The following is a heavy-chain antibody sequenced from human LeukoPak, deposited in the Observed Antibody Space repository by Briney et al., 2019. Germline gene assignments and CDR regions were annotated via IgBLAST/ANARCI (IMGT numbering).Heavy chain of an antibody. CDR2: INSNSGGT. J-gene: IGHJ4*02. Sequence: ASVKVSCKASGYSFNDYSMHWVRQAPGQGPEWMGRINSNSGGTSYVQNFQGRVTMTRDTSINTAYMELSGLTSDDTAVYYCARGGSGSGYLYYFDYWGQGTLVSVSS. V-gene: IGHV1-2*06. D-gene: IGHD3-10*01. CDR3: ARGGSGSGYLYYFDY. CDR1: GYSFNDYS.